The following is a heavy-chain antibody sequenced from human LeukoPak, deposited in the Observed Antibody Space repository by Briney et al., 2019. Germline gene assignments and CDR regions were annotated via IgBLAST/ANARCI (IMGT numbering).Heavy chain of an antibody. CDR3: ARIVQWVKGFGH. D-gene: IGHD1-26*01. CDR2: ISISGNI. Sequence: AESLRLSCAASGFTFSTYAMTWVRQAPGKGLEWVAGISISGNIIYTDSLKGRFTISKDNSKNPLYLQMSSLRAEDTAAYYCARIVQWVKGFGHWGQGTRVSVSS. J-gene: IGHJ4*02. V-gene: IGHV3-23*01. CDR1: GFTFSTYA.